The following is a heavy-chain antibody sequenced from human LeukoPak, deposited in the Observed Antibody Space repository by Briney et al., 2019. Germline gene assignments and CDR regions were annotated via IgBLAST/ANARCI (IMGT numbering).Heavy chain of an antibody. CDR3: ARGHLGRYLGAYYFDY. CDR2: INHSGST. V-gene: IGHV4-34*01. D-gene: IGHD3-9*01. CDR1: GGSFIGYY. J-gene: IGHJ4*02. Sequence: PSETLSLTCAVYGGSFIGYYWRWIRQPPGKGLEWIGEINHSGSTNYNPSLKSRVTISVDTSKNQFSLKLSSVTAADTAVYYCARGHLGRYLGAYYFDYWGQGTLVTVSS.